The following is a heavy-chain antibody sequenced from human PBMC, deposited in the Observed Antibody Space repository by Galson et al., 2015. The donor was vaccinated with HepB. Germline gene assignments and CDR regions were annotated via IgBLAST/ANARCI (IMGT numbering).Heavy chain of an antibody. CDR3: AKSKWLLLPYFDY. Sequence: SLRLSCAASGFTFSSYAMSWVRQAPGKGLEWVSAISGSGGSTYYADSVKGRFTISRDNSKNTLYLQMNSLRAEDTAVCYCAKSKWLLLPYFDYWGQGTLVTVSS. CDR2: ISGSGGST. V-gene: IGHV3-23*01. J-gene: IGHJ4*02. CDR1: GFTFSSYA. D-gene: IGHD3-22*01.